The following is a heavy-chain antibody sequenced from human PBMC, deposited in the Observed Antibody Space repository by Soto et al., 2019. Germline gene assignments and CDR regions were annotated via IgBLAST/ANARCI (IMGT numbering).Heavy chain of an antibody. CDR2: ISWSSGNI. V-gene: IGHV3-9*01. CDR1: GFTFDDYA. CDR3: VKEGGYYPQDGMDV. J-gene: IGHJ6*02. D-gene: IGHD3-10*01. Sequence: EVQLVESGGGLVQPGRSLRLSCAASGFTFDDYAMQWVRQAPGKGLEWVSGISWSSGNIGYADSVKGRFTISRDNAKNSLYLQMNSLRGEDTAFYYCVKEGGYYPQDGMDVWGQGTTVTVSS.